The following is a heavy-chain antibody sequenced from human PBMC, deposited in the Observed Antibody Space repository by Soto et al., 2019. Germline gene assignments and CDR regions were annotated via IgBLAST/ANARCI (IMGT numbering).Heavy chain of an antibody. J-gene: IGHJ1*01. CDR3: VKDESINWYSGHFRH. Sequence: SLRLSCAVSGFIADDYAMHWVRQVPGKGLEGVSGINWNSGSIGYGESVKGRFAISRDNAKNSLHLQMNSLSAEDTAFYYCVKDESINWYSGHFRHWGQGTLVTVSS. CDR2: INWNSGSI. D-gene: IGHD6-13*01. CDR1: GFIADDYA. V-gene: IGHV3-9*02.